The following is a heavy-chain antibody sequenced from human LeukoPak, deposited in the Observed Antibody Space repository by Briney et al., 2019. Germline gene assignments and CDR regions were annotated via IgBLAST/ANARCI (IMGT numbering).Heavy chain of an antibody. CDR3: ARLSGFMNYDSGGYNRFDY. CDR2: IYHSGST. Sequence: TSETLSLTCIVSGYSIHSGYYWGWVRQPPGKGLEWIGSIYHSGSTYYNPSLKSRVTISVDTSKNQFSLKLSSVTAEDTAVYYGARLSGFMNYDSGGYNRFDYWGQGALVTVSS. D-gene: IGHD3-22*01. J-gene: IGHJ5*01. CDR1: GYSIHSGYY. V-gene: IGHV4-38-2*02.